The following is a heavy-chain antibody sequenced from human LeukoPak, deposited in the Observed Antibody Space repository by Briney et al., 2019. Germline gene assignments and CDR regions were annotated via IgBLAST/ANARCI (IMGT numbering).Heavy chain of an antibody. CDR1: GFTFSSYG. Sequence: PGRSLRLSCAASGFTFSSYGMHWVRQAPGKGLEWVAVIWYDGSNKYYADSVKGRFTISRDNSKNTLYLQMNSLRAEDTAVYYCARDRYYDILTGSPLGWFDPWGQGTLVTVSS. J-gene: IGHJ5*02. CDR3: ARDRYYDILTGSPLGWFDP. V-gene: IGHV3-33*01. D-gene: IGHD3-9*01. CDR2: IWYDGSNK.